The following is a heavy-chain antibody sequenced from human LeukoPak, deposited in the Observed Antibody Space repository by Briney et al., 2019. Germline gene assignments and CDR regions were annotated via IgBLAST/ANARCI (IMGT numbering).Heavy chain of an antibody. Sequence: ASVKVSCKASGYTFTGYYMHWVRQAPGQGLEWMGWINPNSGGTNYAQKFQGWVTMTRDTSISTAYMELSRLRSDDTAVYYCARSSALTTGTTSDCFDYWGQGTLVTVSS. CDR2: INPNSGGT. J-gene: IGHJ4*02. CDR1: GYTFTGYY. D-gene: IGHD1-1*01. V-gene: IGHV1-2*04. CDR3: ARSSALTTGTTSDCFDY.